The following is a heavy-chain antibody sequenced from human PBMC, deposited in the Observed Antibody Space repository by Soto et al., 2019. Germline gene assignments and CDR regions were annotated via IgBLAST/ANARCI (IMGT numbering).Heavy chain of an antibody. V-gene: IGHV3-9*01. D-gene: IGHD6-19*01. CDR2: ISWNSGSI. CDR3: AKGKGSVGSGWYRRAFDY. J-gene: IGHJ4*02. Sequence: GGSLRLSCAASGFTFDDYAMHWVRQAPGKGLEWVSGISWNSGSIGYADSVKGRFTISRDNAKNSLYLQMNSLRAEDTALYYCAKGKGSVGSGWYRRAFDYWGQGTLVTVSS. CDR1: GFTFDDYA.